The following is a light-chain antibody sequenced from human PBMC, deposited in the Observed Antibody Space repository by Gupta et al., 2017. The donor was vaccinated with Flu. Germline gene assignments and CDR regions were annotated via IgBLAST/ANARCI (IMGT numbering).Light chain of an antibody. CDR3: HHYGSSPPYS. V-gene: IGKV3-20*01. CDR2: GAS. J-gene: IGKJ2*03. Sequence: EVVLTQSPGTLSLSPGERATLSCRASQSVYSKYLAWYQQKPGQAPSLLIYGASSRATGIPDRFSGSGSGTDFTLTISRLEPEDFAVYDCHHYGSSPPYSFGQGTKLEIK. CDR1: QSVYSKY.